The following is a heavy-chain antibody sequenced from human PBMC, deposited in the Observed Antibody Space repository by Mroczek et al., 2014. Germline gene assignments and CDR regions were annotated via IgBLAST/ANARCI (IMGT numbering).Heavy chain of an antibody. CDR1: GYTFTSYG. CDR3: ARVVWPHCSSTSCYNHDAFDI. Sequence: QVQLVQSGAEVKKPGASVKVSCKASGYTFTSYGISWVRQAPGQGLEWMGWISAYNGNTNYAQKLQGRVTMTTDTSTSTAYMELRSLRSDDTAVYYCARVVWPHCSSTSCYNHDAFDIWGQGTMVTVSS. V-gene: IGHV1-18*01. D-gene: IGHD2-2*02. CDR2: ISAYNGNT. J-gene: IGHJ3*02.